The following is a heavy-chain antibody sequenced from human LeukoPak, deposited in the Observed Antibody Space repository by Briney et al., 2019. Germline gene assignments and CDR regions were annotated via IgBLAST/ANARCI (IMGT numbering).Heavy chain of an antibody. CDR2: ISGSGDRT. Sequence: PGGSLRLSCAVSGFTFTSYAISWVRQAPGKGLEWVSSISGSGDRTYYADSVKGRFTISRDNSKNTLYLQMNSLRAEDTAVYHCVKSPLGDCSNTRCSDRWGQGILVTVSS. J-gene: IGHJ4*02. CDR1: GFTFTSYA. CDR3: VKSPLGDCSNTRCSDR. V-gene: IGHV3-23*01. D-gene: IGHD2-2*01.